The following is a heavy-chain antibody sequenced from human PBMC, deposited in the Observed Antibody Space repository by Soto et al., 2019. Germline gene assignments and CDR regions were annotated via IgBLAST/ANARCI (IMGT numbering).Heavy chain of an antibody. V-gene: IGHV4-39*02. CDR3: ARVGPWVPYYYDSSPYTFENWFDP. Sequence: SETLSLTCTVSGGSIKNGDYFWGWIRQPPGKGLEWIGSVHSSGGTYYNSSLNGRVTISIDTSNNHFSLILNSVTAADTAVYYCARVGPWVPYYYDSSPYTFENWFDPWGQGTLVTVSS. J-gene: IGHJ5*02. CDR2: VHSSGGT. CDR1: GGSIKNGDYF. D-gene: IGHD3-22*01.